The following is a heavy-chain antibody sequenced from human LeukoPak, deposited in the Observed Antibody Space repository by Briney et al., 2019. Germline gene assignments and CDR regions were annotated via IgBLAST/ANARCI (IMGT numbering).Heavy chain of an antibody. V-gene: IGHV4-59*08. CDR3: ARHVLSYGYPNYYGMDV. D-gene: IGHD5-18*01. J-gene: IGHJ6*02. CDR2: IYYSGST. CDR1: GGSISSYY. Sequence: NPSETLSLTCTVSGGSISSYYWSWIRQPPGKGLEWIGYIYYSGSTNYNPSLKRRVTISIDTSKNQFSLKLSSVTAADTAVYYCARHVLSYGYPNYYGMDVWGQGTTVTVSS.